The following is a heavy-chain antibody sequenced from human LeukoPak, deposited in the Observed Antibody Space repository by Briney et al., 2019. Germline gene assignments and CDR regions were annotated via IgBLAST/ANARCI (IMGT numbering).Heavy chain of an antibody. CDR3: ARGEIVGASEFDY. Sequence: SETLSLTCTVSGGSISSYYWSWIRQPPGKGLEWVGYIYYSGSTNYNPSLKSRVTISVDTSKNQFSLKLSSVTAADTAVYYCARGEIVGASEFDYWGQGTLVTVSS. CDR1: GGSISSYY. J-gene: IGHJ4*02. D-gene: IGHD1-26*01. V-gene: IGHV4-59*01. CDR2: IYYSGST.